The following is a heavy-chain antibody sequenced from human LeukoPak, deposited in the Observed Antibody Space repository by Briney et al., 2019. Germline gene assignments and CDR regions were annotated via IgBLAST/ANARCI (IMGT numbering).Heavy chain of an antibody. V-gene: IGHV3-23*01. CDR3: ESMVRGVIITVY. Sequence: GGSLRLSCAASGFTFSSYGMSWVRQAPGKGLEWVSAISGSGGSTYYADSVKGRFTISRDNSKNTLYLQMNSLRAEDTAVYYCESMVRGVIITVYWGQGTLVTVSS. D-gene: IGHD3-10*01. CDR1: GFTFSSYG. CDR2: ISGSGGST. J-gene: IGHJ4*02.